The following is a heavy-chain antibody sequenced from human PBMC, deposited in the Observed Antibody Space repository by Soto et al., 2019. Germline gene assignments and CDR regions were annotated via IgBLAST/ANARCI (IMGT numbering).Heavy chain of an antibody. CDR2: IIPIFGTA. D-gene: IGHD3-3*01. CDR1: GGTFSSYA. J-gene: IGHJ6*02. CDR3: ARDGFLGDYYYYGMDV. V-gene: IGHV1-69*13. Sequence: SVKVSCKASGGTFSSYAISWVRQAPGQGLEWMGGIIPIFGTANYAQKFQGRVTITADESTSTAYMELSSLRSEDTAVYYCARDGFLGDYYYYGMDVCGQGPTVTVYS.